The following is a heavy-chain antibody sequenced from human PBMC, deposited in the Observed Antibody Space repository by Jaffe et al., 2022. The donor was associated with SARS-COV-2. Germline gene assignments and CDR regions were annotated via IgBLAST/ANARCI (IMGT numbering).Heavy chain of an antibody. D-gene: IGHD6-19*01. CDR3: ARERGSGPHFDY. J-gene: IGHJ4*02. CDR2: ISYDGSNK. V-gene: IGHV3-30*04. Sequence: QVQLVESGGGVVQPGRSLRLSCAASGFTFSSYAMHWVRQAPGKGLEWVAVISYDGSNKYYADSVKGRFTISRDNSKNTLYLQMNSLRAEDTAVYYCARERGSGPHFDYWGQGTLVTVSS. CDR1: GFTFSSYA.